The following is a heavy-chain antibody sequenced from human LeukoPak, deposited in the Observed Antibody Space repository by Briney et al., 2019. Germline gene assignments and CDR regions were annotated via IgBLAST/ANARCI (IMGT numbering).Heavy chain of an antibody. CDR3: AKETPRRGETRDGYR. CDR1: GFIFKKYW. CDR2: IKEDGSET. V-gene: IGHV3-7*01. J-gene: IGHJ4*02. Sequence: GGSLRLSCAASGFIFKKYWMNWVRQVPGKGLECLANIKEDGSETYYADSVKGRFTISRDNPKNLLFLQINSLRVEDTAVYYCAKETPRRGETRDGYRWGQGTVVTVSS. D-gene: IGHD5-24*01.